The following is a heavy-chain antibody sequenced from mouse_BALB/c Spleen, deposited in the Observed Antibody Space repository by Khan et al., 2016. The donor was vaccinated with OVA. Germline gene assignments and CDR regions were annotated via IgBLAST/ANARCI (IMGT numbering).Heavy chain of an antibody. J-gene: IGHJ3*01. CDR3: TRSAYGDPFAY. CDR1: GYTFTSYY. V-gene: IGHV1S81*02. CDR2: INPSDGGT. Sequence: QVQLQQPGAELVKPGTSVKLSCKASGYTFTSYYMYWVKKRPGQGLEWIGGINPSDGGTIFNEKFKSKATLTVDKSSSTAYMQLSSLTSEDSAVYYGTRSAYGDPFAYWGQGTLVTVSA. D-gene: IGHD2-13*01.